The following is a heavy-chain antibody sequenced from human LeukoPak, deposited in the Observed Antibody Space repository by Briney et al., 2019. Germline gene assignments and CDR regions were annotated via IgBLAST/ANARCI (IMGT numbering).Heavy chain of an antibody. Sequence: SETLSLTCAVYGGSFSGYYWSWIRQPPGKGLEWIGEINHSGSTNYNPSLKSRVTISVDTSKNQFSLKLSSVTAADTAVYYCARDPFPSSGWYLFYFDYWGQGTLVTVSS. D-gene: IGHD6-19*01. CDR2: INHSGST. V-gene: IGHV4-34*01. J-gene: IGHJ4*02. CDR3: ARDPFPSSGWYLFYFDY. CDR1: GGSFSGYY.